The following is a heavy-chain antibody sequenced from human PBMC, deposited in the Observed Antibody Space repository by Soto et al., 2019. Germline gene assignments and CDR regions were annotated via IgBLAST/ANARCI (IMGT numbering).Heavy chain of an antibody. CDR2: INDRGSI. CDR3: ARELHDMLTGPPCVWYFAL. V-gene: IGHV4-34*01. Sequence: QVQLQQWGAGPLRPLETLSLTCGVSGGSFSGYYWAWIRQSPGKGLEWIGEINDRGSINYNPSLKSRVSISVDTSKNHYSLNLASVIAADTAVYSRARELHDMLTGPPCVWYFALWGRGTLVTVSS. D-gene: IGHD3-9*01. CDR1: GGSFSGYY. J-gene: IGHJ2*01.